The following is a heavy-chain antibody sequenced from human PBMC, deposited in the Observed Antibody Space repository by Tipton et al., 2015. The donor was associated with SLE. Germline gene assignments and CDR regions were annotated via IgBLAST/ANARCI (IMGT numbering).Heavy chain of an antibody. D-gene: IGHD3-10*01. CDR2: IFSDGSRT. J-gene: IGHJ4*02. V-gene: IGHV3-74*01. CDR3: ARAGPLLWVPYFDY. CDR1: GFTFSSYW. Sequence: SLRLSCAASGFTFSSYWMHWVRQAPGKGLVWVSRIFSDGSRTTYADSVQGRFAISRDNAKNTLYLQMNSLRAEDTAVYYCARAGPLLWVPYFDYWGQGTLVTVSS.